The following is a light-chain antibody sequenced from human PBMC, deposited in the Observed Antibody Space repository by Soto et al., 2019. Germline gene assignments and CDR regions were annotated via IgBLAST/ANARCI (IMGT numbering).Light chain of an antibody. V-gene: IGKV1-5*01. CDR1: QSISSW. CDR3: QQYGNSPQT. CDR2: DAS. J-gene: IGKJ1*01. Sequence: DIQMTPSPSTLSASVGDRVTITCRASQSISSWLAWYQQKPGKAPKLLIFDASSLESGVPSRFSGSGSGTEFTLTISRLEPEDFAVYYCQQYGNSPQTFGQGTKVDIK.